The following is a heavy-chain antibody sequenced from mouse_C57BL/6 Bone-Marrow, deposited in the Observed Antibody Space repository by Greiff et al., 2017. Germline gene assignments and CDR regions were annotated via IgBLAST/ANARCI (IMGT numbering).Heavy chain of an antibody. CDR1: GFTFSDYG. Sequence: EVQRVESGGGLVKPGGSLKLSCAASGFTFSDYGMHWVRQAPEKGLEWVAYISSGSSTIYYADTVKGRFTISRDNAKNTLFLQMTSLRSEDTAMYYCAREGVRLGEGYWYFDVWGTGTTLTVSS. CDR2: ISSGSSTI. D-gene: IGHD4-1*01. J-gene: IGHJ1*03. V-gene: IGHV5-17*01. CDR3: AREGVRLGEGYWYFDV.